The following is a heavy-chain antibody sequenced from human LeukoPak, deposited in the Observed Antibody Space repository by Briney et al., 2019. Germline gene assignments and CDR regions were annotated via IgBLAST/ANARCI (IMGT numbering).Heavy chain of an antibody. CDR1: GFTFNTYE. CDR3: ARVGDGYKNDAFDI. D-gene: IGHD5-24*01. V-gene: IGHV3-48*03. Sequence: PGGSLRLSCAASGFTFNTYEMNWVRQAPGRGLDWVSYISSSGSTIFYADSVKGRFTISRDNAKNSLFLQMNSMRAEDTAVYYCARVGDGYKNDAFDIWGQGTVVTVSS. CDR2: ISSSGSTI. J-gene: IGHJ3*02.